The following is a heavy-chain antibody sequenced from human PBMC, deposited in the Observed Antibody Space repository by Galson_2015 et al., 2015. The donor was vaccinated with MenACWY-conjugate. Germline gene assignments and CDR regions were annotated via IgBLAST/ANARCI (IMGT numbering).Heavy chain of an antibody. CDR1: GFTFGDYA. CDR2: IAYDGSGT. CDR3: VKDGISSNLYYYFQY. J-gene: IGHJ4*02. Sequence: SLRLSCAASGFTFGDYAMHWVRQAPGKGLEWVSLIAYDGSGTHYADSVKGRFTVSRDNTKNSLSLQMNSLRPEDTALYYCVKDGISSNLYYYFQYGGPGTLVTVSS. D-gene: IGHD6-13*01. V-gene: IGHV3-43D*03.